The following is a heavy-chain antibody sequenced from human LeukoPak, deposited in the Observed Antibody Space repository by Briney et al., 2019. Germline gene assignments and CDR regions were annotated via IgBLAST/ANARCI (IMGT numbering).Heavy chain of an antibody. D-gene: IGHD3-10*01. CDR3: ARDGFITMVRGVMDY. J-gene: IGHJ4*02. V-gene: IGHV3-11*04. CDR2: ISSSGSTI. Sequence: GGTLRLSCAASGFTFSDYYMSWIRQAPGKGLEWVSYISSSGSTIYYVDSVKGRFTISRDNAKNSLYLQMNSLRAEDTAVYYCARDGFITMVRGVMDYWGQGTLVTVSS. CDR1: GFTFSDYY.